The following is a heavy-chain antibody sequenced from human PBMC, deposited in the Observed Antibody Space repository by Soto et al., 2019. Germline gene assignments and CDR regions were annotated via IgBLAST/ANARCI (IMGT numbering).Heavy chain of an antibody. Sequence: QITLKESGPTLVKPTQTLTLTCTFSGFSLSTSGVGVGWIRQPPGKALEWLALIYWYDDKRYSPSLKSRLTITKDTSKNQVVLTMTNMDPVDTATYYCAHTIWGGYYISYWGQGTLVTVSS. CDR3: AHTIWGGYYISY. CDR2: IYWYDDK. CDR1: GFSLSTSGVG. J-gene: IGHJ4*02. D-gene: IGHD3-3*01. V-gene: IGHV2-5*01.